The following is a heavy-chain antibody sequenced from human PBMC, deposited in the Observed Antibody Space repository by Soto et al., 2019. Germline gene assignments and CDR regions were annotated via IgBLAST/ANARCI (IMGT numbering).Heavy chain of an antibody. CDR1: GFTFSDYY. CDR3: ARVPHDYSNYADYYYYYMDV. V-gene: IGHV3-11*01. D-gene: IGHD4-4*01. Sequence: VGSLRLSCAASGFTFSDYYMSWIRQAPGKGLEWVSYISSSGSTIYYADSVKGRFTISRDNAKNSLYLQMNSLRAEDTAVYYCARVPHDYSNYADYYYYYMDVWGKGTTVTVSS. J-gene: IGHJ6*03. CDR2: ISSSGSTI.